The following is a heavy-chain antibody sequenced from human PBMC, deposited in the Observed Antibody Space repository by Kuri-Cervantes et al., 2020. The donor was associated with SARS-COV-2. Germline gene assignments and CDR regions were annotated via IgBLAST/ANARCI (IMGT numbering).Heavy chain of an antibody. V-gene: IGHV1-18*01. Sequence: ASVKVSCKASGYTFNTYGISWVRQAPGRGLEWMGSINTYNGNTNYAQIIQGRVTMTTDTSTSTAFMELRSLRSEDTAVYYCATNGIPKGRFGELFIRLRRWFDPWGRGTLVTVSS. D-gene: IGHD3-10*01. CDR1: GYTFNTYG. CDR3: ATNGIPKGRFGELFIRLRRWFDP. J-gene: IGHJ5*02. CDR2: INTYNGNT.